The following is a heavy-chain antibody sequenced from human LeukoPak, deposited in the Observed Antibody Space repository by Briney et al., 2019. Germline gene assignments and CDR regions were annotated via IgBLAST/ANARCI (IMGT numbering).Heavy chain of an antibody. D-gene: IGHD6-13*01. V-gene: IGHV4-4*07. J-gene: IGHJ4*02. Sequence: SETLSLTCTVSGGSISSYYWSWIRQPAGKGLEWIGRIYTSGSTNYNPSLKSRVTMSVDTSKNQFSLKLSSVTAADTAVYYCARDFSGSSSSWYGEHFDYWGQGTLVNVSS. CDR1: GGSISSYY. CDR3: ARDFSGSSSSWYGEHFDY. CDR2: IYTSGST.